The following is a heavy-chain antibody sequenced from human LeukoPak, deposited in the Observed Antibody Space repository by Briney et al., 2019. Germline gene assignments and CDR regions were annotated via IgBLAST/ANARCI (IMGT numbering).Heavy chain of an antibody. Sequence: GGSLRLSCAASGFTFSDYWMHWVRQVPGKGLVWVSRINTSESSTTYADYVKGRFTISRDNAKNTLYLQMDSLRAEDTGVYYCARSNHADDFWGQGTLVTVSS. CDR1: GFTFSDYW. CDR3: ARSNHADDF. J-gene: IGHJ4*02. CDR2: INTSESST. D-gene: IGHD1-14*01. V-gene: IGHV3-74*03.